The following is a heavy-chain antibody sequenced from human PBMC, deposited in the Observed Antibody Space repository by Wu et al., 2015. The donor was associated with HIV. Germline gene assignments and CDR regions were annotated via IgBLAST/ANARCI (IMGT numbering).Heavy chain of an antibody. D-gene: IGHD3-16*02. CDR3: ARLKGALRLGELSPNLGYFDY. CDR2: IYHSGST. J-gene: IGHJ4*02. CDR1: GYSISSGYY. Sequence: QVQLQESGPGLVKPSETLSLTCAVSGYSISSGYYWGWVRQPPGKGLEWIGSIYHSGSTYYNPSLKSRVTISVDTSKNRFSLKLSSVTAADTAVYYCARLKGALRLGELSPNLGYFDYWGQGTLVTVSS. V-gene: IGHV4-38-2*01.